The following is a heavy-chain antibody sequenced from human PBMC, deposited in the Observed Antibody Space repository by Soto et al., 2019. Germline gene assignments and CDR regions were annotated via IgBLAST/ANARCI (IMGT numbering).Heavy chain of an antibody. J-gene: IGHJ6*02. D-gene: IGHD3-9*01. Sequence: ASVKVSCKASGYTFTSYYMHWVRQAPGQGLEWMGIINPSGGSTSYAQKFQGRVTMTRDTSTSTVYMELSSLRSEDTAVYYCARDPRPPGLRYFDWVPADDYYGMDVWGQGTTVTVSS. V-gene: IGHV1-46*01. CDR2: INPSGGST. CDR1: GYTFTSYY. CDR3: ARDPRPPGLRYFDWVPADDYYGMDV.